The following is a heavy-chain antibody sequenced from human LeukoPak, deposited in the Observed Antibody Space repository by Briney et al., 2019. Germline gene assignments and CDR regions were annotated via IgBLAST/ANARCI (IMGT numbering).Heavy chain of an antibody. J-gene: IGHJ4*02. D-gene: IGHD3-3*01. CDR3: AKAITGITISYFDY. V-gene: IGHV3-23*01. CDR1: GFTFSSYA. Sequence: PGGSLRLSCAASGFTFSSYAMSWVRQAPGRGLEWVSAISGSGGSTYYADSVKGRFTISRDNSKNTLYLQMNSLRAEDTAVYYCAKAITGITISYFDYWGQGTLVTVSS. CDR2: ISGSGGST.